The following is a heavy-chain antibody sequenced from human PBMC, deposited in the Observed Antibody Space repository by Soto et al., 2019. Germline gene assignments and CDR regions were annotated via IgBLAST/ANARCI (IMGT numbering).Heavy chain of an antibody. CDR3: ARDRDSQFDY. J-gene: IGHJ4*02. Sequence: GASVEVSCKASGGTFSSYAISWVRQAPGQGLEWMGGIIPIFGTANYAQKFQGRVTITADESTSTAYMELSSLRSEDTAVYYCARDRDSQFDYWGQGTLVTVSS. D-gene: IGHD2-21*02. V-gene: IGHV1-69*13. CDR2: IIPIFGTA. CDR1: GGTFSSYA.